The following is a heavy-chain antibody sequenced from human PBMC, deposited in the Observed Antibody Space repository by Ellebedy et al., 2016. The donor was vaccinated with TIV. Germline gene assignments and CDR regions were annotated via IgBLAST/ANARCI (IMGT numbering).Heavy chain of an antibody. D-gene: IGHD6-25*01. J-gene: IGHJ4*02. V-gene: IGHV1-2*02. CDR2: INPNSGGT. CDR3: ARIGYSSGAADFDY. Sequence: ASVKVSCKASGYTFTGYYMHWVRQAPGQGLEWMGWINPNSGGTKYAQKFQGRVTMTRDTSISTAYMELSRLRSDDTAAYYCARIGYSSGAADFDYWGQGTLVTVSS. CDR1: GYTFTGYY.